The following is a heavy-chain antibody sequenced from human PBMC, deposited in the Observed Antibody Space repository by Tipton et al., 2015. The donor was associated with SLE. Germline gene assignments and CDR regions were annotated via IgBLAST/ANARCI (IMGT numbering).Heavy chain of an antibody. D-gene: IGHD1-26*01. Sequence: GSLRLSCAGSGFTFRSHWMHWVRQGPGKGLVWVSRINSDGGSTSYADSVKGRFTISRDNAKNTVYLQMNSLRAEDTAVYFCVRQVGNAFDMWGQGTMVTVSS. J-gene: IGHJ3*02. CDR1: GFTFRSHW. CDR2: INSDGGST. V-gene: IGHV3-74*01. CDR3: VRQVGNAFDM.